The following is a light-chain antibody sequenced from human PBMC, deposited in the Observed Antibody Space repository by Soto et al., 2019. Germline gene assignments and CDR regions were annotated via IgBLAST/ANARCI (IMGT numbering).Light chain of an antibody. V-gene: IGKV1-5*03. J-gene: IGKJ1*01. CDR2: KAS. CDR3: QQYNSYST. Sequence: DIQMTQSPSTLSASVGDRVTITCRASQGIGGWLAWYQQKPGKAPKILMFKASNLQSGVPSRFSGSGSGTEFTLTISSLQPDDFATYYCQQYNSYSTFGQGTKVEMK. CDR1: QGIGGW.